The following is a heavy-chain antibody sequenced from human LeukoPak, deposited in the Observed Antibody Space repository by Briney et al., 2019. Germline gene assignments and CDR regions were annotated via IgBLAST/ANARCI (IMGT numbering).Heavy chain of an antibody. D-gene: IGHD4-17*01. Sequence: GGSLRLSCEASGFPFANYRMNWVRQAPGKGLECLSHISGNSGAIYYADSVRGRFTFSRDNAKNSLYLQMNSLRAEDTAVYYCARDLTTVSYWGQGTLVTVSS. V-gene: IGHV3-48*01. CDR1: GFPFANYR. CDR2: ISGNSGAI. CDR3: ARDLTTVSY. J-gene: IGHJ4*02.